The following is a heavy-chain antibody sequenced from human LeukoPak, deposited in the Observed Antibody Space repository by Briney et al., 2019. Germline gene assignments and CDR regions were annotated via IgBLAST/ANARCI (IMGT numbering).Heavy chain of an antibody. CDR1: GFSFSSYG. D-gene: IGHD2-2*01. CDR3: ARKGPDGIVVVPAAYTFDY. Sequence: GGSLRLSCAASGFSFSSYGMHWVRQAPGKGLEWVAVTWYDGSNKYYADSVKGRFTISRDNSNNTLYLQINSLRVEDTAVYYCARKGPDGIVVVPAAYTFDYWGQGTLVTVSS. V-gene: IGHV3-33*01. CDR2: TWYDGSNK. J-gene: IGHJ4*02.